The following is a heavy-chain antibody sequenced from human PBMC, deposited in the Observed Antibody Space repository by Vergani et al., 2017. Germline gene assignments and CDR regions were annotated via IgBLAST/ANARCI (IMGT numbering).Heavy chain of an antibody. CDR1: GGSISSYY. CDR2: IYYSGST. Sequence: QVQLQESGPGLVKPSETLSLTCTVSGGSISSYYWSWIRQPPGKGLEWIGYIYYSGSTNYNPSLKSRVTISVDTSKNQFSLKLSSVTAADTAVYYCARSLRSYYYGMDVWGQGTTVTVSS. J-gene: IGHJ6*02. CDR3: ARSLRSYYYGMDV. V-gene: IGHV4-59*08.